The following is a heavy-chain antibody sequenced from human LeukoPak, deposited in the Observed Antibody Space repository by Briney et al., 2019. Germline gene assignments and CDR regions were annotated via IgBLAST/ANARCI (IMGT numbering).Heavy chain of an antibody. D-gene: IGHD3-22*01. V-gene: IGHV3-7*01. CDR3: AKECGRDYEDRAFDI. CDR1: GFTFSSYW. CDR2: IKQDGSEK. Sequence: GGSLRLSCAASGFTFSSYWMSWVRQAPGKGLEWVANIKQDGSEKYYVDSVKGRFTISRDNAKNSLYLQMNSLRAEDTAVYYCAKECGRDYEDRAFDIWGQGTMVTVSS. J-gene: IGHJ3*02.